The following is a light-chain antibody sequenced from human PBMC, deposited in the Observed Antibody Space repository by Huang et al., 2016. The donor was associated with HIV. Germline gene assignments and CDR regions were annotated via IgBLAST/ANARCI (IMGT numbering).Light chain of an antibody. V-gene: IGKV3-15*01. CDR1: QPIASD. CDR2: GAS. Sequence: EIVLTQSPATLSVTPGEGVTLSCRASQPIASDLAWYQHRLGQSPKLLIYGASTRATGIPPRFSGSGSGSDFTLTITDLQSEDFALYYCQQYHFWSPLTFGGGTKVEIK. CDR3: QQYHFWSPLT. J-gene: IGKJ4*01.